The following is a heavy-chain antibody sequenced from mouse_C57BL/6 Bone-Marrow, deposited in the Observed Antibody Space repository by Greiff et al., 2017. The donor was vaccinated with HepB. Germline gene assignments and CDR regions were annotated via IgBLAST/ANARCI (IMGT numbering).Heavy chain of an antibody. D-gene: IGHD2-4*01. CDR3: ARGDYDYGAWFAY. CDR1: GLTFSDYY. V-gene: IGHV5-12*01. CDR2: ISNGGGST. Sequence: EVKLVESGGGLVQPGGSLKLSCAASGLTFSDYYMYWVRQTPEKRLEWVAYISNGGGSTYYPDTVKGRFTISRDNAKNTLYLQMSRLKSEDTAMYYCARGDYDYGAWFAYWGQGTLVTVSA. J-gene: IGHJ3*01.